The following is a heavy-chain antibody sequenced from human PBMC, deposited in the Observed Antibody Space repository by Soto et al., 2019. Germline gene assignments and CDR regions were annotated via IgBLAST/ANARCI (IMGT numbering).Heavy chain of an antibody. V-gene: IGHV4-59*08. CDR3: AKNWNWGSLVH. Sequence: SETLSLTCTVSGGSISNYYWTWIRQSPGKGLEWIGFIYYSGTTNYNPSLKSRVTISVDTPKNQFSLKLSSVTAADTAVYYCAKNWNWGSLVHWGQGTLVTVSS. CDR1: GGSISNYY. D-gene: IGHD7-27*01. CDR2: IYYSGTT. J-gene: IGHJ4*02.